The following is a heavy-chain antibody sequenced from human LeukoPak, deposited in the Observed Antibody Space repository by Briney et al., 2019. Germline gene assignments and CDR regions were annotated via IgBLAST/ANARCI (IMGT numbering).Heavy chain of an antibody. D-gene: IGHD5-12*01. CDR2: INHSGST. Sequence: PSETLSLTCADYGGSFSGYYWSWIRQPPGKGLEWIGEINHSGSTNYNPSLKSRVTISVDTSKNQFSLKLSSVTAADTAVYYCARAVSGYDRVNPWGQGTLVTVSS. CDR1: GGSFSGYY. CDR3: ARAVSGYDRVNP. J-gene: IGHJ5*02. V-gene: IGHV4-34*01.